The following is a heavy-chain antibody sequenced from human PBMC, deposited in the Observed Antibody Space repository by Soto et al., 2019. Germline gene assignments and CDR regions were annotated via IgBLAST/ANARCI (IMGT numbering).Heavy chain of an antibody. D-gene: IGHD3-22*01. CDR1: GGSISSGDYY. V-gene: IGHV4-30-4*01. J-gene: IGHJ3*02. CDR2: IYYSGST. CDR3: ARSNYYDSSGYFIPLPPPCAFDI. Sequence: SETLSLTCTVSGGSISSGDYYWSWIRQPPGKGLEWIGYIYYSGSTYYNPSLKNRVTISVDTSKNQFSLKQSSVTAADTAVYYCARSNYYDSSGYFIPLPPPCAFDIWGEGTMVTVSS.